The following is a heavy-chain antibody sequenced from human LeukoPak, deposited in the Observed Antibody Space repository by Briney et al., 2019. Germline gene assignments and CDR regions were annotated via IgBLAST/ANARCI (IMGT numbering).Heavy chain of an antibody. D-gene: IGHD2-15*01. CDR1: GFTFSSYS. J-gene: IGHJ1*01. CDR2: ISSSSSTI. CDR3: AKDGSRAWDIGFQH. V-gene: IGHV3-48*01. Sequence: PGGSLRLSCAASGFTFSSYSMNWVRQAPGKGLEWVSYISSSSSTIYYADSAKGRFTISRDNSKNTLYLQMNSLRAEDTAVYYCAKDGSRAWDIGFQHWGQGTLVTVSS.